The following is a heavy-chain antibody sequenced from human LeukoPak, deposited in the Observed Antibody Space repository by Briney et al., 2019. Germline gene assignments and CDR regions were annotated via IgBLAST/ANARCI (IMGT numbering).Heavy chain of an antibody. Sequence: ASVKVSCKASAYTFTDYYMHWVRQAPGQGLEWMGRINPHSGGTNYAQKFQGRVTMTRDTSISTAYMELNSLRAEDTAVYYCARDGVVGAMVSRFDPWGQGTLVTVSS. J-gene: IGHJ5*02. V-gene: IGHV1-2*06. CDR1: AYTFTDYY. CDR2: INPHSGGT. CDR3: ARDGVVGAMVSRFDP. D-gene: IGHD2-15*01.